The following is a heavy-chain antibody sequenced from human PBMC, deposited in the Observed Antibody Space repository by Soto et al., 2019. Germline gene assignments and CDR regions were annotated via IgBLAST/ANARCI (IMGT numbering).Heavy chain of an antibody. Sequence: ASVKVSCEASGYTFTSYYMHWVRQAPGQGLEWMGIINPSGGSTSYAQKFQGRVTMTRDTSTSTVYMELSSLRSEDTAVYYCANLYDSSGYYGPPRDYWGQGTLVTVSS. CDR3: ANLYDSSGYYGPPRDY. V-gene: IGHV1-46*01. CDR2: INPSGGST. D-gene: IGHD3-22*01. J-gene: IGHJ4*02. CDR1: GYTFTSYY.